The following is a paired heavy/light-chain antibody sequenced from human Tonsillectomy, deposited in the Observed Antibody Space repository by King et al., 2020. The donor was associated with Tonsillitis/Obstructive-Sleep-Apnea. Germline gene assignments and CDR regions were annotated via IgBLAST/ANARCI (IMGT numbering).Light chain of an antibody. CDR2: RNN. J-gene: IGLJ1*01. CDR1: SSNIGSNY. Sequence: QSVLTQPPSASGTPGQRVTISCSGSSSNIGSNYIYWYQQLPGTAPKLLIYRNNQRPSGVPDRFSGSKSGTSASLAISGLRSEDEADYYCAAWDDSLSVLYVFGTGTKVTVL. V-gene: IGLV1-47*01. CDR3: AAWDDSLSVLYV.
Heavy chain of an antibody. D-gene: IGHD1-26*01. Sequence: QVQLVQSGSELKKPGASVKVSCKASGYSFTTYAMNWVRQAPGQGLEWMGWINTNTGNPTYVQGFTGRFVFSLDTSVSTAYLHISSLKAEDTAVYYCARDLITQWELQGLGAFDIWGQGTMVTVSS. CDR3: ARDLITQWELQGLGAFDI. V-gene: IGHV7-4-1*02. CDR2: INTNTGNP. CDR1: GYSFTTYA. J-gene: IGHJ3*02.